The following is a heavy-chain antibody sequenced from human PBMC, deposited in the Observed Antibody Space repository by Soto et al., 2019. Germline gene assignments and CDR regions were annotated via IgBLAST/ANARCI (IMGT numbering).Heavy chain of an antibody. Sequence: ASETVSLTCAVYGGSFSGYYWSWIRQPPGKGLEWIGEINHSGSTNYNPSLKSRVTISVDTSKNQFSLKLSSVTAADTAVYYCARESAAGTLDTDLNYFDYWGQGTLVTVSS. J-gene: IGHJ4*02. CDR2: INHSGST. D-gene: IGHD6-13*01. V-gene: IGHV4-34*01. CDR3: ARESAAGTLDTDLNYFDY. CDR1: GGSFSGYY.